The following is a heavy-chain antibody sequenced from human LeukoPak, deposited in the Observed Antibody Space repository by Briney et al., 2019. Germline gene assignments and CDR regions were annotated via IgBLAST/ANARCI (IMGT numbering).Heavy chain of an antibody. V-gene: IGHV3-66*01. D-gene: IGHD4-17*01. CDR3: ASAYGDYSPGFPSDAFDI. CDR1: GFTVSSNY. J-gene: IGHJ3*02. CDR2: IYSGGST. Sequence: PGGSLRLSCAASGFTVSSNYMSWVRQAPGKGLEWVSVIYSGGSTYYADSVKGRFTISRDNSKNTLYLQMNSLRAEDTAVYYCASAYGDYSPGFPSDAFDIWGQGTMVTVSS.